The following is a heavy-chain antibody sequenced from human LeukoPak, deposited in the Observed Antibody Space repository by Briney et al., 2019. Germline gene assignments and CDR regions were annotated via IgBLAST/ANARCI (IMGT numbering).Heavy chain of an antibody. CDR2: ISSSSTYF. D-gene: IGHD2-15*01. CDR1: GFTFSSYS. Sequence: PGGPLRLSCAASGFTFSSYSMSWVRQAPGKGLEWVSSISSSSTYFYSADSVKGRFTTSRDNVRNSLYLQMNSLRAEDTAMYYCARGGCSTGSCYADYWGQGTLVTVSS. V-gene: IGHV3-21*06. CDR3: ARGGCSTGSCYADY. J-gene: IGHJ4*02.